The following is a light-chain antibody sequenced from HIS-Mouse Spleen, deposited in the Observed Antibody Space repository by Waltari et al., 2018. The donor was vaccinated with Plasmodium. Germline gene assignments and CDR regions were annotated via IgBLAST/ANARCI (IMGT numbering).Light chain of an antibody. J-gene: IGLJ3*02. V-gene: IGLV3-10*01. CDR2: EDS. CDR1: ALPTQY. Sequence: SYELTQPPSVSVSSAQTARLTCPADALPTQYAYWYQQKSGQAPVLVIYEDSKRPSGIPERFSGSSSGTMATLTISGDQVEDEADYYCYSTDSSGNHRVFGGGTKLTVL. CDR3: YSTDSSGNHRV.